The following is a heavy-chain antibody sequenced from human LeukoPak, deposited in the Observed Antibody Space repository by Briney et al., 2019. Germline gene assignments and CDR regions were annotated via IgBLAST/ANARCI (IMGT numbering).Heavy chain of an antibody. D-gene: IGHD2-15*01. J-gene: IGHJ4*02. V-gene: IGHV4-39*01. CDR3: AKQSTKDSGFDF. Sequence: SETLSLTCTVSGGSISSSYYYWTWLRQPPGEGLGWIGTIYDSGNTYYNPSLRGRVTISLDTPKSQFSLHLSSVTAADTAVYYCAKQSTKDSGFDFWGQGTLVTVSS. CDR2: IYDSGNT. CDR1: GGSISSSYYY.